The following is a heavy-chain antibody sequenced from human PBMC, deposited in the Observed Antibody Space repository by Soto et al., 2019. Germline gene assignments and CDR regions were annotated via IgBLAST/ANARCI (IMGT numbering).Heavy chain of an antibody. CDR1: GGSISSYY. CDR2: IYYSGST. V-gene: IGHV4-59*01. Sequence: SETLSLTCTVSGGSISSYYWSWIRQPPGKGLEWIGYIYYSGSTNYNPSLKSRVTISVDTSKNQFSLKLSSVTAADTAVYYCARRYAGNFDYWGQGTLVTAPQ. J-gene: IGHJ4*02. D-gene: IGHD2-8*01. CDR3: ARRYAGNFDY.